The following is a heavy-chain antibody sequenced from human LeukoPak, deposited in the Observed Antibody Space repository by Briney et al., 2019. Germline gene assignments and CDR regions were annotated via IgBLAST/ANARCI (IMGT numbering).Heavy chain of an antibody. CDR3: ARARLGLPLDY. V-gene: IGHV3-21*01. CDR2: ISSSGSYI. CDR1: GFTFSSYS. D-gene: IGHD7-27*01. J-gene: IGHJ4*02. Sequence: GGSLRLSCAASGFTFSSYSMNWVRQAPGKGLEWVSSISSSGSYIYYADSVKGRFTISRDNAKNTLYLQMNSLRAEDTAVYYCARARLGLPLDYWGQGTLVTVSS.